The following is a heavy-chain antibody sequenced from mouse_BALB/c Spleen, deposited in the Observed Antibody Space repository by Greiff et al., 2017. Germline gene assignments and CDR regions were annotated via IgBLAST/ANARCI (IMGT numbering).Heavy chain of an antibody. CDR3: ARPGVEPYGYFDV. J-gene: IGHJ1*01. V-gene: IGHV5-17*02. CDR1: GFTFSSFG. Sequence: EVQLQESGGGLVQPGGSRKLSCAASGFTFSSFGMHWVRQAPEKGLEWVAYISSGSSTIYYADTVKGRFTISRDNPKNTLFLQMTSLRSEDTAMYYYARPGVEPYGYFDVWGAGTTVTVSS. D-gene: IGHD1-1*01. CDR2: ISSGSSTI.